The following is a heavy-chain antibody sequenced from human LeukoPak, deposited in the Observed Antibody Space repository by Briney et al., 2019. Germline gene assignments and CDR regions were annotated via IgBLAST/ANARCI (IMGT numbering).Heavy chain of an antibody. D-gene: IGHD3-10*01. CDR2: INHSGST. J-gene: IGHJ5*02. CDR3: ARRPRKARGGINWFDP. CDR1: GGSFSGYY. Sequence: SETLSLTCAVYGGSFSGYYWSWIRQPPGKGLEWIGVINHSGSTNYNPSLKSRVTISVDTSKNQFSLKLSSVTAADTAVYYCARRPRKARGGINWFDPWGQGTLVTVSS. V-gene: IGHV4-34*01.